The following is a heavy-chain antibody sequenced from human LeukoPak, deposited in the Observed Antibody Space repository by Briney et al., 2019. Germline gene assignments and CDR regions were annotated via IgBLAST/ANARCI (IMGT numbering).Heavy chain of an antibody. CDR3: ARDSVVVIKGGFDAFDI. Sequence: GSLRLSCAASGFTFSSYWMHWVRQAPGKGLVWVSRINSDGSSTSYADSVKGRFTISRDNAKNTLYLQMNSLRAEDTAVYYCARDSVVVIKGGFDAFDIWGQGTMVTVSS. J-gene: IGHJ3*02. CDR2: INSDGSST. V-gene: IGHV3-74*01. CDR1: GFTFSSYW. D-gene: IGHD3-22*01.